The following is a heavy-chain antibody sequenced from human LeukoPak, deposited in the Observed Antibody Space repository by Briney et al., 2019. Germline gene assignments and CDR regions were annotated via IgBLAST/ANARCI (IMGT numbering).Heavy chain of an antibody. V-gene: IGHV3-33*01. CDR2: IWYDGSNK. CDR3: ARVLSSGWYSGAFDI. D-gene: IGHD6-19*01. Sequence: GGCLRLSCAASGFTFSSYGMHWVRQAPGKGLEWVAVIWYDGSNKYYADSVKGRFTISRDNSKNTLYLQMNSLRAEDTAVYYCARVLSSGWYSGAFDIWGQGTMVTVSS. CDR1: GFTFSSYG. J-gene: IGHJ3*02.